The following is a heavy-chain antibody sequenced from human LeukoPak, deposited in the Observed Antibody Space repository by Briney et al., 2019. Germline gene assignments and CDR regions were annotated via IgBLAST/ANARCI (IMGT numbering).Heavy chain of an antibody. Sequence: SETLSLTCAVYGGSFSGYYWSWIRQPPGKGLEWIGEINHSGSTNYNPSLKSRVTISVDTSKNQFSLKLSSVIAADTAVYYCARGSLVLWFGELSHYYYMDVWGKGTTVTVSS. CDR2: INHSGST. V-gene: IGHV4-34*01. CDR3: ARGSLVLWFGELSHYYYMDV. CDR1: GGSFSGYY. J-gene: IGHJ6*03. D-gene: IGHD3-10*01.